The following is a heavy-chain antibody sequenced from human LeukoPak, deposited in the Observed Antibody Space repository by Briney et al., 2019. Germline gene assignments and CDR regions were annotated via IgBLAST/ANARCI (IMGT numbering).Heavy chain of an antibody. CDR2: IGYDGNKE. Sequence: GGSLRLSCAASEFNISTYGMYWVRQAPVRGLEWVAFIGYDGNKEFYTDSVRGRFTISRDNSKNTLYLQMNSLRAEDTAVYYCARHPRVYVVYHFYYMDVWGQGTTVT. D-gene: IGHD2-15*01. CDR3: ARHPRVYVVYHFYYMDV. V-gene: IGHV3-30*02. J-gene: IGHJ6*03. CDR1: EFNISTYG.